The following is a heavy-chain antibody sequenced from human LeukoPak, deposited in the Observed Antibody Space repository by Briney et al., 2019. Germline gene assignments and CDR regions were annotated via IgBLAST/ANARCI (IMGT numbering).Heavy chain of an antibody. CDR2: IKSKTDGGTT. V-gene: IGHV3-15*01. CDR3: TTDPTDSGSYYLVDY. Sequence: GGSLRLSCAASGFTFSNAWMSWVRQAPGKGLEWVGRIKSKTDGGTTDYAAPVKGRFTISRDDSKNALYLQMNSLKTEDTAVYYCTTDPTDSGSYYLVDYWGQGTLVTVSS. CDR1: GFTFSNAW. D-gene: IGHD1-26*01. J-gene: IGHJ4*02.